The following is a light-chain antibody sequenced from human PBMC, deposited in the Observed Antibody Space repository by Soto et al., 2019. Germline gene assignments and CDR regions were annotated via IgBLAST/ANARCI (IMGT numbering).Light chain of an antibody. Sequence: IQRPQSTSSVSASAGDSVTVTCRASQYIGTWLAWYQQKPGKAPKLLIYAASNLQSGVPTRFSGSGSGTDFTLTISSLQPEDFATYFCQQGNNFPLAFGGGTKVDIK. CDR2: AAS. CDR1: QYIGTW. V-gene: IGKV1-12*01. J-gene: IGKJ4*01. CDR3: QQGNNFPLA.